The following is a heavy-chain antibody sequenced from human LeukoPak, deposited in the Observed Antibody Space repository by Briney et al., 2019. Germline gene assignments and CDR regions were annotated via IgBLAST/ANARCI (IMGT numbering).Heavy chain of an antibody. CDR2: IYSGGST. J-gene: IGHJ4*02. Sequence: GGSLRLSCAASGFTVSSNYMSWVRRAPGKGLEWVSVIYSGGSTYYADSVKGRFTISRDNSKNTLYLQMNSLRAEDTAVYYCARVSPYYSVDYWGQGTLVTVSS. V-gene: IGHV3-53*01. CDR1: GFTVSSNY. CDR3: ARVSPYYSVDY. D-gene: IGHD3-22*01.